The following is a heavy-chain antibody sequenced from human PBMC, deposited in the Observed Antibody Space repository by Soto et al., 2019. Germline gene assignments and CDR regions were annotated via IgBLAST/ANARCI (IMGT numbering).Heavy chain of an antibody. J-gene: IGHJ6*02. CDR3: ARGLVDYXGNSQNLKYYYYYGMDV. D-gene: IGHD4-17*01. V-gene: IGHV1-8*01. CDR1: GYTFTSYD. CDR2: MNPNSGNT. Sequence: ASVKVSCKASGYTFTSYDINWVRQATGQGLEWMGWMNPNSGNTGYAQKFQGRVTMTRNTSISTAYMELSSLRSEDTAVYYCARGLVDYXGNSQNLKYYYYYGMDVWGQGTTVTVSS.